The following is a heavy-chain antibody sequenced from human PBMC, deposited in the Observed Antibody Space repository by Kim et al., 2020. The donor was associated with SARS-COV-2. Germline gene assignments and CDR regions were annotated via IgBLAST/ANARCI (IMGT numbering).Heavy chain of an antibody. V-gene: IGHV3-23*01. CDR1: GFTFSSYA. J-gene: IGHJ6*02. D-gene: IGHD6-13*01. Sequence: GGSLRLSCAASGFTFSSYAMSWVRQAPGKGLEWVSAISGSGGSTYYADSVKGRFTISRDNSKNTLYLQMNSLRAEDTAVYYCAKVVKQQRVYYYYGMDVWGQGTTVTVSS. CDR2: ISGSGGST. CDR3: AKVVKQQRVYYYYGMDV.